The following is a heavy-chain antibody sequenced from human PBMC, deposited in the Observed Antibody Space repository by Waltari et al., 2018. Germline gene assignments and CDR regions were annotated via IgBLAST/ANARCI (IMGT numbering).Heavy chain of an antibody. V-gene: IGHV4-59*01. Sequence: QVQLQESGPSLLKPSETLSLICTVSGGSISGFYWSWVRQPPGKGLDWIGYIYYTGSNNFNPSLKSRVTMSVDTSKNQFSLKLSSVTTADTAVYYCARGGGGDWEWFDPWGQGTLVTVSS. J-gene: IGHJ5*02. CDR2: IYYTGSN. D-gene: IGHD2-21*02. CDR1: GGSISGFY. CDR3: ARGGGGDWEWFDP.